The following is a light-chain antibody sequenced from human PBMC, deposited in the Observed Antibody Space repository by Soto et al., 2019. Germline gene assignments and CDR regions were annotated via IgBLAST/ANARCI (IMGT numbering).Light chain of an antibody. V-gene: IGLV2-14*01. J-gene: IGLJ1*01. CDR3: SSYTTSRTYV. Sequence: QSVLTQPAAVSGSPGQSITIPCTGTSSDVGNYKYVSWYQQHPGKAPKLLVYEVSNRPSGVSNRFSGSKSGNTASLTISGLQAEDEADYYCSSYTTSRTYVFGTGTKVT. CDR2: EVS. CDR1: SSDVGNYKY.